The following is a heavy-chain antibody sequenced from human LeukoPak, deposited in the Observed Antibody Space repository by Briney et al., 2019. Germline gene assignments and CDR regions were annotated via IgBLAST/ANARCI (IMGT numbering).Heavy chain of an antibody. V-gene: IGHV1-2*02. J-gene: IGHJ5*02. Sequence: ASVKISCKASGYTFTGYYMHWVLQAPGQGLEWMGWINPNSGGTNYAQKFQGRVTMTRDTSISTAYMELSRLRSDDTAVYYCARQGYCSSTSCRNWFDPWGQGTLVTVSS. CDR3: ARQGYCSSTSCRNWFDP. CDR1: GYTFTGYY. D-gene: IGHD2-2*01. CDR2: INPNSGGT.